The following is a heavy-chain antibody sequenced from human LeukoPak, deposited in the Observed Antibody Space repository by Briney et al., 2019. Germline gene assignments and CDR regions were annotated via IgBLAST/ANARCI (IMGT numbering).Heavy chain of an antibody. CDR3: AKVPHYGGNTPYFDS. CDR1: GFSFRDYT. CDR2: ISSSSSYI. V-gene: IGHV3-21*01. D-gene: IGHD4-23*01. J-gene: IGHJ4*02. Sequence: GGSPRLSCAASGFSFRDYTMNWVRQAPGKGLEWVASISSSSSYIYFANSVRGRFSISRDNAKNSLYLQMNSLRAEDTAVYYCAKVPHYGGNTPYFDSWGQGTLVTASS.